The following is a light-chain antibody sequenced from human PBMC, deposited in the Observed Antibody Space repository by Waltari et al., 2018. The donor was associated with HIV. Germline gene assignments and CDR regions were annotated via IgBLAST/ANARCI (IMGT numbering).Light chain of an antibody. Sequence: DIQMTQSPSSLSASVGDRVTITCQASQDISNNLNWYQQKPGKAPKLLIYDASNLETGVPARFSGSGSGTDFTITISGLQPEDIATYYCQQYDNVPSFTFGPGTKVDIK. CDR1: QDISNN. V-gene: IGKV1-33*01. J-gene: IGKJ3*01. CDR2: DAS. CDR3: QQYDNVPSFT.